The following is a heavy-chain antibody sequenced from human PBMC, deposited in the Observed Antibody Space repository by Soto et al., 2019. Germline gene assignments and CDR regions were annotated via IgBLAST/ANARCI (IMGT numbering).Heavy chain of an antibody. CDR3: ASGTLSTTAAPDS. CDR1: GVTIRGYY. Sequence: QVQLQESGPGLVKPSETLSLTCNVSGVTIRGYYWNWIRQPPGRTLEWIGSIYYTGGTNDNPSLKSRVTISVDTSKNHFALELNSLTAADTAVYYCASGTLSTTAAPDSWGQGTLVTVSS. J-gene: IGHJ4*02. V-gene: IGHV4-59*01. D-gene: IGHD6-13*01. CDR2: IYYTGGT.